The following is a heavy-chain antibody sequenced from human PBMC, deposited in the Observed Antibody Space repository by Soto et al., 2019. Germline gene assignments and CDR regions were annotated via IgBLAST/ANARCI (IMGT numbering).Heavy chain of an antibody. CDR3: ARMAVVIAIRYFDL. V-gene: IGHV4-34*01. D-gene: IGHD2-21*01. Sequence: QVQLQQWGAGLLKPSETLSLTCAVYVGSFSGYYWSWIRQPPGKGLAWIGEINHNGSTNYNPSLKSRVTISGDTSKNQFSLKLSSVTAADTAVYYCARMAVVIAIRYFDLWGRGTLVTVSS. J-gene: IGHJ2*01. CDR1: VGSFSGYY. CDR2: INHNGST.